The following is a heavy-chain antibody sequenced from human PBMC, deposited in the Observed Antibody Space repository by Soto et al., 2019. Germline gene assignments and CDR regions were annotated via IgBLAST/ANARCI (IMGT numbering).Heavy chain of an antibody. CDR3: ARKPRLLDS. D-gene: IGHD6-6*01. CDR2: ISSDGSET. J-gene: IGHJ4*02. CDR1: GFTFIISL. Sequence: LRLSCAASGFTFIISLMNWVRQAPGKGLEWVAYISSDGSETNYVDSVKGRFTISRDNAKNSLFLQMNSLRAEDTAVYYCARKPRLLDSWGQGTLVTVSS. V-gene: IGHV3-7*01.